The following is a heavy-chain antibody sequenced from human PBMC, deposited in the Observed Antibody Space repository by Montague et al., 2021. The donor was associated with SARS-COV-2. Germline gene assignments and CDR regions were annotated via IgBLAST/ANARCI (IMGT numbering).Heavy chain of an antibody. D-gene: IGHD3-10*01. CDR2: IKPDGSAG. J-gene: IGHJ4*02. Sequence: SLRLSCAASGFTFSSNWMSWVRQAPGKGLEWVANIKPDGSAGYYVDSVKGRFTTSRDNAKNSLYLQMNSLRAEDTAVYYCARVTRTIKLLWFGDRSIRYYFDYWGQGTLVTVSS. CDR1: GFTFSSNW. V-gene: IGHV3-7*01. CDR3: ARVTRTIKLLWFGDRSIRYYFDY.